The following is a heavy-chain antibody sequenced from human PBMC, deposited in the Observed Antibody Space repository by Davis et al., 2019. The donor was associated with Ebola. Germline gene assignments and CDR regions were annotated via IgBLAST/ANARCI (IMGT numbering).Heavy chain of an antibody. D-gene: IGHD1/OR15-1a*01. CDR2: IRYDGSNK. V-gene: IGHV3-30*02. CDR1: GFTFSSYG. Sequence: GESLKISCAASGFTFSSYGMHWVRQAPGKGLEWVAFIRYDGSNKYYADSVKGRFTISRDNSKNTLYLQMNSLRAEDTAVYYCAKDGTAAFDYWGQGTLVTVSS. J-gene: IGHJ4*02. CDR3: AKDGTAAFDY.